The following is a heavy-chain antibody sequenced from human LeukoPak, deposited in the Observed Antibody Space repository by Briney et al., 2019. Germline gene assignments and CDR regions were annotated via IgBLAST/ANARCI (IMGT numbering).Heavy chain of an antibody. CDR2: INPSGGST. J-gene: IGHJ4*02. CDR3: AREDSYYDSSGYFGSMGY. Sequence: AGSVKVSFKASGYTFTSYYMHWVRRAPGQGLEWMGIINPSGGSTSYAQKFQGRVTMTRDTSTSTVYMELSSLRSEDTAVYYCAREDSYYDSSGYFGSMGYWGQGTLVTVSS. V-gene: IGHV1-46*01. D-gene: IGHD3-22*01. CDR1: GYTFTSYY.